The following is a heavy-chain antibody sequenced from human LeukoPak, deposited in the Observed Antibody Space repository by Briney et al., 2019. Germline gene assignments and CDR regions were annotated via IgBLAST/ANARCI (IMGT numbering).Heavy chain of an antibody. Sequence: ASVKVSCKASGGTFSSYAISWVRQAPGQGLEWMGGIIPIFGTANYAQKFQGRVTITADESTSTAYMELSSLRSEDTAVYYCARGDGIAAAGTPSYYYYYYMDVWGKGTTVTISS. V-gene: IGHV1-69*13. J-gene: IGHJ6*03. CDR2: IIPIFGTA. D-gene: IGHD6-13*01. CDR1: GGTFSSYA. CDR3: ARGDGIAAAGTPSYYYYYYMDV.